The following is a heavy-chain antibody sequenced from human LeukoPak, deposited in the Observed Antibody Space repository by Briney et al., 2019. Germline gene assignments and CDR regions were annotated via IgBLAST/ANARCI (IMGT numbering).Heavy chain of an antibody. D-gene: IGHD3-16*01. CDR3: ARETSQKGAHYMDV. V-gene: IGHV4-59*01. CDR2: IYYNGNT. J-gene: IGHJ6*03. Sequence: SETLSLTCTVSGGSISSYYWSWVWQPPGKGLEWIGYIYYNGNTNYNPSLKSRVTISVDTSKNQFSLKLSSVTAADTAVYYCARETSQKGAHYMDVWGKGTTVTISS. CDR1: GGSISSYY.